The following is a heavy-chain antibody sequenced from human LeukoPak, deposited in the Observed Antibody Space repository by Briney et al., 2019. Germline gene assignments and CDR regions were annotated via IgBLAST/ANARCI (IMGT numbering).Heavy chain of an antibody. CDR3: AKRDHQSKYFDY. V-gene: IGHV3-23*01. CDR2: ISGSGGST. J-gene: IGHJ4*02. Sequence: PGGSLRLSCAASGFTFSSYAMSWVRQAPGKGLEWVSAISGSGGSTYYADSVKGRFTISRDNSKNTLYLQMNSLKAEDTAVYYCAKRDHQSKYFDYWGQGTLVTVSS. CDR1: GFTFSSYA. D-gene: IGHD5/OR15-5a*01.